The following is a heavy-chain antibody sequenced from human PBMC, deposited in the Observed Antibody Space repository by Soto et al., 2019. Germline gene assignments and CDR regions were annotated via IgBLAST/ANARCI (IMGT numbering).Heavy chain of an antibody. D-gene: IGHD2-2*02. CDR1: GFTFSSYE. Sequence: GGSLRLSCAASGFTFSSYEMNWVRQAPGKGLEWVSYISSSGSTIYYADSVKGRFTISRDNAKNSLYLQMNSLGAEDTAVYYCAREIRVYCSSTSCYTHYGMDVWGQGTTVTVSS. V-gene: IGHV3-48*03. CDR3: AREIRVYCSSTSCYTHYGMDV. CDR2: ISSSGSTI. J-gene: IGHJ6*02.